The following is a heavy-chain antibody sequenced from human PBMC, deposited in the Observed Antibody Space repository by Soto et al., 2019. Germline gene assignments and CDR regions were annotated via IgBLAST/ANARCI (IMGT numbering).Heavy chain of an antibody. CDR2: IYYSGMT. Sequence: PSETLSLTGTVSGDSISSYYCSWIRQPPGKGLEWIGYIYYSGMTDYNPSLKSRVTISVDTSKNQFSLKLSSVTAADTAVYYCARSGDFRRYYYVFDYCGQGNLVTFSS. V-gene: IGHV4-59*01. D-gene: IGHD3-22*01. CDR3: ARSGDFRRYYYVFDY. CDR1: GDSISSYY. J-gene: IGHJ4*02.